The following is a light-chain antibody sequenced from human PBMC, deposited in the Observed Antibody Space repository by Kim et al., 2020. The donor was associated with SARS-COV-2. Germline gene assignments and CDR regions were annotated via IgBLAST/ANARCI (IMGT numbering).Light chain of an antibody. J-gene: IGLJ1*01. V-gene: IGLV3-19*01. CDR3: NSRDSSGNR. CDR1: SLRSYY. CDR2: GKN. Sequence: SSELTQDPAVSVALGQTVRITCQGDSLRSYYASWYQQKPGQAPVLVIYGKNNRPSGIPDRFSGSSSGNTASLTITGAQAEDEADYYCNSRDSSGNRFGTG.